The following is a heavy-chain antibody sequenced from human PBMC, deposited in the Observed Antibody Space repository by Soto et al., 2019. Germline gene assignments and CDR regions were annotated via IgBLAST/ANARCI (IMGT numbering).Heavy chain of an antibody. J-gene: IGHJ6*02. V-gene: IGHV1-18*01. D-gene: IGHD2-15*01. CDR1: GYTFTRSG. Sequence: GASVKVSCKASGYTFTRSGISWVRQAPGQGLEWMGWISTYNGDTNYAQTFQGRVTITTDTSTSTVHMEVRSLRSDDTAVYYCAREGVVPYYYYGMDVWGQGTPVTVSS. CDR2: ISTYNGDT. CDR3: AREGVVPYYYYGMDV.